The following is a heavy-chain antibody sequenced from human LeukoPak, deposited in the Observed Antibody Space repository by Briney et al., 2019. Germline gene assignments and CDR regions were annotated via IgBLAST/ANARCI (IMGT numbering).Heavy chain of an antibody. D-gene: IGHD6-19*01. CDR3: ARGVAGTGAFDI. CDR2: ISWDGGST. V-gene: IGHV3-43*01. Sequence: GGSLRLSYAASGFTFDDYTMHWVRQAPGKGLEWVSLISWDGGSTYYADSVKGRFTISRDNAKNSLYLQMNSLRAEDTAVYYCARGVAGTGAFDIWGQGTMVTVSS. J-gene: IGHJ3*02. CDR1: GFTFDDYT.